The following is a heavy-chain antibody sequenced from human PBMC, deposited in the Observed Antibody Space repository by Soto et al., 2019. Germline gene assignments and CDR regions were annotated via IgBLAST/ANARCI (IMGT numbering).Heavy chain of an antibody. V-gene: IGHV1-69*02. CDR1: GDTFNFYS. J-gene: IGHJ4*02. CDR2: VNPIVSMS. CDR3: VSSYGSGYRAFDY. D-gene: IGHD3-10*01. Sequence: QVQLVQSGAEVKRPGSSVKVSCKASGDTFNFYSINWVRQAPGLGLEWMGRVNPIVSMSNYAQKFQGRVTMTADESARTAYMELSSLRSEDTAIYYCVSSYGSGYRAFDYWGQGALVTVSS.